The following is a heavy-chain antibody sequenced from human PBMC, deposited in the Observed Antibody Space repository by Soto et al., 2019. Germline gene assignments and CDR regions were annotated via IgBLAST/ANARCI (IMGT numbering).Heavy chain of an antibody. J-gene: IGHJ4*02. Sequence: KTSETLSLTCAVSGGSIGSDGYSWSWIRQSPGKGLEWIGHIYHSGSTYYNPSLNRRVTITVDTSKNQLSLNLRSMTAADTAVYFCARTFYFDSRGYYYFFFDHWGQGALVTVSS. CDR3: ARTFYFDSRGYYYFFFDH. CDR1: GGSIGSDGYS. V-gene: IGHV4-30-2*06. D-gene: IGHD3-22*01. CDR2: IYHSGST.